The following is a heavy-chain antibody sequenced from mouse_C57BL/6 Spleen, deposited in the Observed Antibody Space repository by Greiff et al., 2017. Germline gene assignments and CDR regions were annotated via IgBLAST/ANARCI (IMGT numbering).Heavy chain of an antibody. D-gene: IGHD4-1*01. Sequence: EVKVVESGGGLVKPGGSLKLSCAASGFTFSDYGMHWVRQAPEKGLEWVAYISSGSSTIYYADTVKGRFTISRDNAKNTLFLQMTSLRSEDTAMYYCARGLGRPFDYWGQGTTLTVSS. CDR3: ARGLGRPFDY. CDR1: GFTFSDYG. CDR2: ISSGSSTI. V-gene: IGHV5-17*01. J-gene: IGHJ2*01.